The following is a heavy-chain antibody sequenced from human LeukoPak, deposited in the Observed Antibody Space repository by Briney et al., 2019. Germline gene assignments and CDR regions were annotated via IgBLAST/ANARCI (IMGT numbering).Heavy chain of an antibody. CDR1: GFTFDDFA. CDR2: INWNGGST. J-gene: IGHJ5*02. D-gene: IGHD3-10*01. V-gene: IGHV3-20*04. Sequence: GGSLRLSCAASGFTFDDFAMSWVRQAPGKGLEWVSGINWNGGSTGYADSVKGRFTISRDNAKNTLYLQMNGLRVEDTAVYYCARGWEFGAPWGQGTLVTVSS. CDR3: ARGWEFGAP.